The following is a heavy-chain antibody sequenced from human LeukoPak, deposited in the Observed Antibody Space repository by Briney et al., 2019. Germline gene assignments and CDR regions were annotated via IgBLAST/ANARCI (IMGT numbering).Heavy chain of an antibody. CDR2: MYHSGSS. D-gene: IGHD3-10*01. J-gene: IGHJ3*02. CDR1: GDSISSHNW. Sequence: SETLSLTCAVSGDSISSHNWWNWVRQSPGKGLEWIGEMYHSGSSNHNPSLKSRVTISLDTSRNQFSLKLTSVTAADTAVYYCAKSNGYGLVDIWGQGTMVTVSS. V-gene: IGHV4-4*02. CDR3: AKSNGYGLVDI.